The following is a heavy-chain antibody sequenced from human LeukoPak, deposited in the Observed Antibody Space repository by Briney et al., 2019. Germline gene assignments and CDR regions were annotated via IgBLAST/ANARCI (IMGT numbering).Heavy chain of an antibody. CDR3: AREGAAAEDVNWFDP. CDR1: GYTFTGYY. CDR2: INPNSGNT. J-gene: IGHJ5*02. D-gene: IGHD6-25*01. V-gene: IGHV1-2*02. Sequence: ASVKVSCKASGYTFTGYYMHWVRQAPGQGLEWMGWINPNSGNTHYAQKFQDRVAMTRDTSISTAYMELNSLRSDDTAVYYCAREGAAAEDVNWFDPWGQGTLVTVSS.